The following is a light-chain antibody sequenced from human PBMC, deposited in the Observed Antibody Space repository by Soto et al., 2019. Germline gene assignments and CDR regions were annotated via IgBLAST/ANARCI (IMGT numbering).Light chain of an antibody. V-gene: IGKV1-5*03. CDR3: QQYNSSPT. CDR2: KAS. CDR1: QSISSW. Sequence: DIQMTQSPSTLSASVGDRVTITCRASQSISSWLAWYQQKPGKAPKLLIYKASSLESGVPSRFSGRGSGTEFTLTISHLQPDDFATYYCQQYNSSPTFGQGTKVEIK. J-gene: IGKJ1*01.